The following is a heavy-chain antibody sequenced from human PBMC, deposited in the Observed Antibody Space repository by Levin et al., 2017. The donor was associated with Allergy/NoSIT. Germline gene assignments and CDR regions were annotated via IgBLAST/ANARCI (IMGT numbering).Heavy chain of an antibody. J-gene: IGHJ4*02. Sequence: GESLKISCAASGFTFSSYDMSWVRQAPGKGLGWVSAIRGSASKTFYADSVKGRFTISRDNSKNTVSLQMNSLRAEDTAIYYCVPGIAVTGSPTDHWGQGTLVTVSS. D-gene: IGHD6-19*01. V-gene: IGHV3-23*01. CDR2: IRGSASKT. CDR3: VPGIAVTGSPTDH. CDR1: GFTFSSYD.